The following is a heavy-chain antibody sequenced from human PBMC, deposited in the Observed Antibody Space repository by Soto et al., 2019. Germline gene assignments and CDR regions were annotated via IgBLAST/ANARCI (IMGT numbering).Heavy chain of an antibody. J-gene: IGHJ4*02. CDR2: ISYDGSNK. CDR3: AKDRQPTSPLVDFDY. D-gene: IGHD3-10*01. CDR1: GFTFSSYG. Sequence: GGSLRLSCAASGFTFSSYGMHWVRQAPGKGLEWVAVISYDGSNKYYADSVKGRFTISRDNSKNTLYLQMNSLRAEDTAVYYCAKDRQPTSPLVDFDYWGQGTLVTVSS. V-gene: IGHV3-30*18.